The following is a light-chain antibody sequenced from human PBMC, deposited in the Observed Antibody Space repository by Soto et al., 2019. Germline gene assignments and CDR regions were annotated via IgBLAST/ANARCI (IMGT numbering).Light chain of an antibody. Sequence: EVVLTQSPGTLSLSPGDRAALSCRASQSLRSYLAWYQQKPGQAPRLLIYGASTRHTGIPDRFIGSGSGTDFTLTISRLEPEDFAVYYCQKYDSSPRTFGQGTKVEIK. V-gene: IGKV3-20*01. CDR2: GAS. CDR3: QKYDSSPRT. J-gene: IGKJ1*01. CDR1: QSLRSY.